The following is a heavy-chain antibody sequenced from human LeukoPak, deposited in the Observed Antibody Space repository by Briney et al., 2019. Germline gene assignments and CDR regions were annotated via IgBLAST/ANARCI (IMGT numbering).Heavy chain of an antibody. J-gene: IGHJ4*02. V-gene: IGHV7-4-1*02. D-gene: IGHD3-10*01. CDR1: GYTFTTYA. CDR2: INTNTGNP. Sequence: ASVKVSCKASGYTFTTYAMNWVRQAPGQGLEWMGWINTNTGNPTYAQGFTGRFVFSLDTSVSTAYLQISSLKAEDTAVYFCARVRLPLWFGEFHPFDYWGQGTLLTVSS. CDR3: ARVRLPLWFGEFHPFDY.